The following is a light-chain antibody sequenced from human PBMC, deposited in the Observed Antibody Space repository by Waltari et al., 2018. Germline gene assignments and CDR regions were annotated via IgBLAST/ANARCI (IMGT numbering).Light chain of an antibody. V-gene: IGLV1-44*01. CDR3: GAWDDSLNGHVV. J-gene: IGLJ2*01. Sequence: QSVLTQPPSASGTPGQRVTISCSGSYSNIGSNAINWYQHLPGTAPKLLIYNTNPRPSGVTARLSGSKSGTSASLGISGLQSEDEADYYCGAWDDSLNGHVVIGGGTKLTVL. CDR2: NTN. CDR1: YSNIGSNA.